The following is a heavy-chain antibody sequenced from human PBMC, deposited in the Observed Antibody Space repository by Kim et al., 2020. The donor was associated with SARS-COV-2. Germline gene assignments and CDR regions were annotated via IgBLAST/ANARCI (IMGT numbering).Heavy chain of an antibody. J-gene: IGHJ4*02. CDR3: ASWQQVGY. V-gene: IGHV1-3*04. CDR2: INTGNGDI. D-gene: IGHD6-13*01. CDR1: GYTFTTYN. Sequence: ASVKVSCKASGYTFTTYNMHWVRQAPGQRPEWMGWINTGNGDIKYLQKFQGRVTITRDTSASTAYMELSSLRSEDTAVYYCASWQQVGYWGQGTLVTVSS.